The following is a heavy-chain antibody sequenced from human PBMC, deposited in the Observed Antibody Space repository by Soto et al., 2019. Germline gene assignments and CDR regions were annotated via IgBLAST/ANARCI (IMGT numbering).Heavy chain of an antibody. D-gene: IGHD5-12*01. CDR2: INSNGGVT. V-gene: IGHV3-64D*06. J-gene: IGHJ4*02. CDR3: VKDQGGYSGYVFDY. Sequence: GGSLRLSCSASGFTFSSYAMYWVRQAPGKGLEYVSAINSNGGVTYYADYVKGRFTISRDNSKNTLYLQMSNLRAEDTAVYYCVKDQGGYSGYVFDYWGQGTLVTVSS. CDR1: GFTFSSYA.